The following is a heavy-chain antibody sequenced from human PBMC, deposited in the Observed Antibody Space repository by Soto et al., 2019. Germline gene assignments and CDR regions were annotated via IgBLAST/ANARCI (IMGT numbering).Heavy chain of an antibody. V-gene: IGHV1-2*02. Sequence: GASVKVSCKASGYTFSGYYIHWVRQAPGQGLECMGWINPNSGDTNYAQKFQGRVTVTRGTSITTAYMELSRLRSDDTAVYYCVRDSGFRRFLEWSLDVWGQGTTVTVSS. CDR2: INPNSGDT. D-gene: IGHD3-3*01. CDR3: VRDSGFRRFLEWSLDV. J-gene: IGHJ6*02. CDR1: GYTFSGYY.